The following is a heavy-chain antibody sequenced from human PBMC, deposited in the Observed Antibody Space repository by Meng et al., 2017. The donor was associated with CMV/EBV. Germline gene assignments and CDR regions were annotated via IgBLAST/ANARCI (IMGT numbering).Heavy chain of an antibody. Sequence: QVHLQQWGAGLLKPSETLSLTCAVYGGSFSGYYWSWIRQPPGKGLEWIGEINHSGSTNYNPSLKSRVTISVDTSKNQFSLKLSSVTAADTAVYYCARGSIAARLGLGDWGQGTLVTVSS. J-gene: IGHJ4*02. V-gene: IGHV4-34*01. CDR3: ARGSIAARLGLGD. CDR2: INHSGST. D-gene: IGHD6-6*01. CDR1: GGSFSGYY.